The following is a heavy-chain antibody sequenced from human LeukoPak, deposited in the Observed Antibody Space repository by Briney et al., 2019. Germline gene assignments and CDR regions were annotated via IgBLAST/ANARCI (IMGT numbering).Heavy chain of an antibody. D-gene: IGHD3-22*01. CDR1: GGSISSGGYS. Sequence: SETLSLTCAVSGGSISSGGYSWSWIRQPPGKGLEWIGHIYYSGSTYYNPSHKSRVTISVDTSKNQFSLRLSSVTAADPALYYCARDGWLLDSDAFAIWGQGTMVTVSS. CDR2: IYYSGST. V-gene: IGHV4-30-4*07. CDR3: ARDGWLLDSDAFAI. J-gene: IGHJ3*02.